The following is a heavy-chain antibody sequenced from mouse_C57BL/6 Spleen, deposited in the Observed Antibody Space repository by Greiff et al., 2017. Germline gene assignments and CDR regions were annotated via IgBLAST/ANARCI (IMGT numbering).Heavy chain of an antibody. CDR2: IYPGDGDT. CDR1: GYAFSSYW. D-gene: IGHD1-1*01. CDR3: ARSSYDYAMDY. V-gene: IGHV1-80*01. J-gene: IGHJ4*01. Sequence: LQESGAELVKPGASVKISCKASGYAFSSYWMNWVKQRPGKGLEWIGQIYPGDGDTNYNGKFKGKATLTADKSSSTAYMQLSSLTSEDSAVYVCARSSYDYAMDYWGQGTSVTVSS.